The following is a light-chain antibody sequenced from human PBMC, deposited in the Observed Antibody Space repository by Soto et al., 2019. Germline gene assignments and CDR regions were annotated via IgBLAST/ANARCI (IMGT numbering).Light chain of an antibody. CDR3: QSYDSSLSGSYV. CDR2: GNN. CDR1: SSNIGAGYD. V-gene: IGLV1-40*01. J-gene: IGLJ1*01. Sequence: QSVLTQPPSVSGAPGQRVTISCTGSSSNIGAGYDVHWYQQLPGTAPKPPIYGNNNRPSGVPDRFSGSKSGTSASLAITGLQTEDEADYYCQSYDSSLSGSYVFGTGTQLTVL.